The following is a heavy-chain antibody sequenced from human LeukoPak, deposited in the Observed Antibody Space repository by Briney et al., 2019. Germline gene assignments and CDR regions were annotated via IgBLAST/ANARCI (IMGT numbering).Heavy chain of an antibody. CDR3: AREKEGYCSRTSCYLDYYYYYMDV. CDR1: GFTFSTYW. D-gene: IGHD2-2*01. J-gene: IGHJ6*03. Sequence: GGSLRLSCAASGFTFSTYWMTWVRQAPGKGLEWVANIKQDGSEKYYVDSVKGRFTISRDNAKNSLYLQMNSLRAEDTAVYYCAREKEGYCSRTSCYLDYYYYYMDVWGKGTTVTISS. CDR2: IKQDGSEK. V-gene: IGHV3-7*01.